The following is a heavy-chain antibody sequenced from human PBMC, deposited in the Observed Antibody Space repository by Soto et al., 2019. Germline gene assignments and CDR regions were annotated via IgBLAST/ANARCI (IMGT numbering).Heavy chain of an antibody. CDR2: IYGGGNGP. Sequence: EVQVLESGGGLVQPGGSLRLPCAATGFTFSDFAMSWVRQAPGKGLEWVSRIYGGGNGPHYADSVKGRVTISRDNSKNTLYLQMNSLRAEDTAVYYCAKMERMDPWAYSFDYWGQGTLVTVSS. CDR3: AKMERMDPWAYSFDY. D-gene: IGHD2-15*01. CDR1: GFTFSDFA. J-gene: IGHJ4*02. V-gene: IGHV3-23*01.